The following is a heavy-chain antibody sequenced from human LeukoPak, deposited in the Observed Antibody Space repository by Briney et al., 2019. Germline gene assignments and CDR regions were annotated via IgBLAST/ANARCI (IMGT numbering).Heavy chain of an antibody. CDR2: IYSGGST. CDR3: ARAGGYSYGFDY. V-gene: IGHV3-53*01. J-gene: IGHJ4*02. D-gene: IGHD5-18*01. CDR1: GFTVSSNY. Sequence: GGSLRLSCAASGFTVSSNYMSWVRQAPGKGLGWVSVIYSGGSTYYADSVKGRFTISRDNSKNTLYLQMNSLRAEDTAVYYCARAGGYSYGFDYWGQGTLVTVSS.